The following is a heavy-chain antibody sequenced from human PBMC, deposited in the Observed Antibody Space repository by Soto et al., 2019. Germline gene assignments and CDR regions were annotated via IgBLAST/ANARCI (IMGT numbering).Heavy chain of an antibody. V-gene: IGHV1-3*01. CDR3: ARAGWELRAFDI. CDR2: INAGNGNT. D-gene: IGHD1-26*01. J-gene: IGHJ3*02. CDR1: GYTFTSYA. Sequence: GASVKVSCKASGYTFTSYAMHWVRQAPGQRLEWMGRINAGNGNTKYSQKFQGRVTITRDTSASTAYMELSSLRSEDTAVYYCARAGWELRAFDIWGQGTMVTVSS.